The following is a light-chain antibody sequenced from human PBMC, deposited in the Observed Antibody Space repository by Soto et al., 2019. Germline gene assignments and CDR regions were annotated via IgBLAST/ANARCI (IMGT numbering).Light chain of an antibody. CDR3: QQASRFPLT. CDR2: TSS. J-gene: IGKJ4*01. Sequence: DIQMTQSPSSVSASVGDTVTITCRASQSINSWLAWYQQKPGNAPKLLIYTSSTLQTGVPSRFSGSGSGTDFTLTISSLQPEDFVTYYCQQASRFPLTFGGGTKVEN. V-gene: IGKV1D-12*01. CDR1: QSINSW.